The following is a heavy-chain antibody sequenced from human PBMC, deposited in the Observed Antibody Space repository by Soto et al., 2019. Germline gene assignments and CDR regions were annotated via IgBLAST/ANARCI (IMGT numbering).Heavy chain of an antibody. CDR3: ALGQSTAHWFQLDY. Sequence: QVQLVQSGTEVRKPGASVTVSGKASGYPFTSYFLHWVRQAPGQALDCMGIINPSGGSTDYSQKFQGRVTMTSDSSTGTFYMELSSLISDDTAVYYCALGQSTAHWFQLDYWGQGAQVIVSS. J-gene: IGHJ4*02. V-gene: IGHV1-46*03. D-gene: IGHD3-9*01. CDR1: GYPFTSYF. CDR2: INPSGGST.